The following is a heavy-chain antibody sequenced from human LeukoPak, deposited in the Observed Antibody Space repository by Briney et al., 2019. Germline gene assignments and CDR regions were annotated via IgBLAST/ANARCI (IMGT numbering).Heavy chain of an antibody. D-gene: IGHD6-13*01. J-gene: IGHJ4*02. CDR1: GDTVSSNSAS. CDR3: ARGYHISSWGFDY. V-gene: IGHV6-1*01. Sequence: SQTLSLTCAISGDTVSSNSASWNWIRQSPSRGLEWLGRTFYRSTWYNDYAVSVKSRITFNPDTSKNQFSLQLNSVTPEDTAVYYCARGYHISSWGFDYWGQGTLVTVSS. CDR2: TFYRSTWYN.